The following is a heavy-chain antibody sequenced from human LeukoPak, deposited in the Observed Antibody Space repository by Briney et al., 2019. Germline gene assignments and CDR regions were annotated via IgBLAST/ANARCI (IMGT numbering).Heavy chain of an antibody. J-gene: IGHJ3*02. V-gene: IGHV3-30*02. Sequence: GGSLRLSCAASGFTFSSYGMHWVRQAPGKGLEWVAFIRYDGSNKYYADSVKGRFTISRDNSKNTLYLQMNSLRAEDTAVYYCAKGGPQIGEAFDIWGQGTMVTVSS. CDR2: IRYDGSNK. CDR1: GFTFSSYG. D-gene: IGHD3-10*01. CDR3: AKGGPQIGEAFDI.